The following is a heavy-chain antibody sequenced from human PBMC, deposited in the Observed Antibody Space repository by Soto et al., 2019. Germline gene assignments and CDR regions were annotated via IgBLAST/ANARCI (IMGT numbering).Heavy chain of an antibody. CDR2: INPSGGST. V-gene: IGHV1-46*03. CDR3: TRDQIVFFYYDILTGPDGQGHYGMYV. J-gene: IGHJ6*02. Sequence: ASVKVSCKASGYTFTSYYMHWVRQAPGQGLEWMGIINPSGGSTSYAQKFQGRVTMTRDTSTSTVYKELSSLRYEDTAVYYCTRDQIVFFYYDILTGPDGQGHYGMYVWGQGTTVTVSS. CDR1: GYTFTSYY. D-gene: IGHD3-9*01.